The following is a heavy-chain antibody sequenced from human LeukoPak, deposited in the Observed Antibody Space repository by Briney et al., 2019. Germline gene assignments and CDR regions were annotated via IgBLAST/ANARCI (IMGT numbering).Heavy chain of an antibody. D-gene: IGHD2-2*01. CDR2: INHSGST. Sequence: PSETLSLTCAVYGGSFSGYYWSWIRQPPGKGLEWIGEINHSGSTNYNPSLKSRVTISVDTSKNQFSLKLSSVTAADTAVYYCAGYCSSTSCYVLDYWGQGNLVTVSS. V-gene: IGHV4-34*01. J-gene: IGHJ4*02. CDR1: GGSFSGYY. CDR3: AGYCSSTSCYVLDY.